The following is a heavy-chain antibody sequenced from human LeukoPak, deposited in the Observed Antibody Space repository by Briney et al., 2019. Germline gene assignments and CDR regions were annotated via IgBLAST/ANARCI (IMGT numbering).Heavy chain of an antibody. D-gene: IGHD5-12*01. CDR1: GVRFSNFA. J-gene: IGHJ4*02. Sequence: GGSLRLSCSASGVRFSNFAMSCVREASGNRLEFCSLIIGSSGDTLYADSVKGRFTISSDISKNRLYLQMNSLRAEDTALYYCAKEAYDYIEMGYFDDWGQGTLVTVSS. CDR3: AKEAYDYIEMGYFDD. V-gene: IGHV3-23*01. CDR2: IIGSSGDT.